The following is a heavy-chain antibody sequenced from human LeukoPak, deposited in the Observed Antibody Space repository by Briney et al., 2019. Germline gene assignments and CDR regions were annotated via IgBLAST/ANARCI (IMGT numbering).Heavy chain of an antibody. CDR1: GFTFSSYA. Sequence: GGSLRLSCAAPGFTFSSYAMSWVRQAPGKGLEWVSAISGSGGSTYYADSVKGRFTISRDNSKNTLYLQMNSLRAEDTAVYYCAKDMVYYYGSGILNWGEGTLVTVSS. CDR2: ISGSGGST. V-gene: IGHV3-23*01. D-gene: IGHD3-10*01. J-gene: IGHJ4*02. CDR3: AKDMVYYYGSGILN.